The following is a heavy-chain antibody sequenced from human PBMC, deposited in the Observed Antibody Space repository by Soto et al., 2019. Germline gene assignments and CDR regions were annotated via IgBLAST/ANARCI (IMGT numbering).Heavy chain of an antibody. J-gene: IGHJ5*02. CDR3: ARDLEVAVAGA. Sequence: GGSLRLSCAASGFTFSNAWMNWIRQAPGKGLEWVGRIKRKTDGGTIDYAAPVKGRFTISRDDSKNTLYLQMNSLRAEDTAVYYCARDLEVAVAGAWGQGTLVTVPS. CDR1: GFTFSNAW. D-gene: IGHD6-19*01. CDR2: IKRKTDGGTI. V-gene: IGHV3-15*07.